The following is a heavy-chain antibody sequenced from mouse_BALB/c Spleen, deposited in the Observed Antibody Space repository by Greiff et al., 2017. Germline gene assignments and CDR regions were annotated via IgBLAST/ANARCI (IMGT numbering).Heavy chain of an antibody. J-gene: IGHJ3*01. CDR1: GFSLTSYG. Sequence: VKLQESGPGLVQPSQSLSITCTVSGFSLTSYGVHWVRQSPGKGLEWLGVIWSGGSTDYNAAFISRLSISKDNSKSQVFFKMNSLQANDTAIYYCARNDRYDVAYWGQGTLVTVSA. CDR2: IWSGGST. V-gene: IGHV2-2*02. CDR3: ARNDRYDVAY. D-gene: IGHD2-14*01.